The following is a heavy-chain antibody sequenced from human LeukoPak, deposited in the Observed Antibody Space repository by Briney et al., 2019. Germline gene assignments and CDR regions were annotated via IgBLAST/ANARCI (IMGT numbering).Heavy chain of an antibody. CDR2: ISSSGSTI. V-gene: IGHV3-48*04. CDR3: ARVNLIYGSRSYVSGSAFDY. J-gene: IGHJ4*02. CDR1: GFTFSSYT. D-gene: IGHD3-10*01. Sequence: GGSLRLSCAASGFTFSSYTMNWVRQAPGKGLEWVSYISSSGSTIYYADSVKGRFTISRDNAKNSLYLQMNSLRAEDTAVYYCARVNLIYGSRSYVSGSAFDYWGQGTLVTVSS.